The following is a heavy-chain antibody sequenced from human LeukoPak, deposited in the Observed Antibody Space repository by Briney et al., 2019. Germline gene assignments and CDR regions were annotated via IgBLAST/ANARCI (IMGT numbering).Heavy chain of an antibody. J-gene: IGHJ4*02. V-gene: IGHV4-59*01. CDR1: GGSISSYY. D-gene: IGHD3-16*02. Sequence: SETLSLTCTVSGGSISSYYWSWIRQPPGKGLEWIGYIYYSGSTNYNPSLKSRVTISVDTSKNQFSLKLSSVTAADTAVYYCARGNWGSYRYPRLFLDYWGQGTLVTVSS. CDR3: ARGNWGSYRYPRLFLDY. CDR2: IYYSGST.